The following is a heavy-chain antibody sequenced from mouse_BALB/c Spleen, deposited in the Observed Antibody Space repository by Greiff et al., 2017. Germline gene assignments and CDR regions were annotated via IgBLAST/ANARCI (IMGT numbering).Heavy chain of an antibody. D-gene: IGHD1-1*01. Sequence: EVKLQESGPSLVKPSQTLSLTCSVTGDSITSGYWNWIRKFPGNKLEYMGYISYSGSTYYNPSLKSRISITRDTSKNQYYLQLNSVTTEDTATYYCARYYGSSDGYFDVWGAGTTVTVSS. CDR3: ARYYGSSDGYFDV. CDR2: ISYSGST. J-gene: IGHJ1*01. V-gene: IGHV3-8*02. CDR1: GDSITSGY.